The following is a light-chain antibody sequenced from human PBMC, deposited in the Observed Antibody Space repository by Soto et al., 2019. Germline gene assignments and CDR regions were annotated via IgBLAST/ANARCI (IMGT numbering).Light chain of an antibody. CDR1: QSVSSSY. CDR3: QQRSNGLT. Sequence: EVVMTQSPATLSVSPGERVALSCRASQSVSSSYLAWYQQKPGQAPRLLIYDASNRATGIPARFSGSGSGTDFILIISGLEPEDSAVYYCQQRSNGLTFGGGTKVDIK. V-gene: IGKV3-11*01. J-gene: IGKJ4*01. CDR2: DAS.